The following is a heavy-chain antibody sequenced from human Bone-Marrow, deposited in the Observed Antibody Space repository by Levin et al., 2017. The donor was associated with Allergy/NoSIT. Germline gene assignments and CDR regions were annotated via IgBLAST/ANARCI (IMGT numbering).Heavy chain of an antibody. CDR2: INSDGSST. CDR1: GFSFRSYW. J-gene: IGHJ4*02. V-gene: IGHV3-74*01. Sequence: GGSLRLSCAASGFSFRSYWMHWVRQAPGKGLVWVSRINSDGSSTSYADSVKGRFTISRDNAKNTLYLQMNSLRGEDTAMYYCARGTRIDYFDYWGQGTLVTVSS. CDR3: ARGTRIDYFDY. D-gene: IGHD2-15*01.